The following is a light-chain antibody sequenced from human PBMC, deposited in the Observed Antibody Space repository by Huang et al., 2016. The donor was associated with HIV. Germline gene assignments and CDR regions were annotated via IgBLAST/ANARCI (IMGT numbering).Light chain of an antibody. CDR1: QSVSSY. CDR3: QQRSNWPGT. CDR2: EAS. V-gene: IGKV3-11*01. J-gene: IGKJ3*01. Sequence: EIVLTQSPATLSLSPGERATLPCRASQSVSSYLDWYQQKPGQPPRLLIYEASNRATGIPARFPGSGSGTDFTLTISSLEPEDFAVYYCQQRSNWPGTFGPGTKVDIK.